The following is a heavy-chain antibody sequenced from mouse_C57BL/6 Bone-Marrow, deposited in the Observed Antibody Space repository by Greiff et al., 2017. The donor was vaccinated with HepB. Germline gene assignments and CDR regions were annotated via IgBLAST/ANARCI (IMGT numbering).Heavy chain of an antibody. D-gene: IGHD1-1*01. J-gene: IGHJ2*01. V-gene: IGHV3-1*01. CDR1: GYSITSGYD. Sequence: DVHLVESGPGMVKPSQSLSLTCTVTGYSITSGYDWHWIRHFPGNKLEWMGYISYSGSTNYNPSLKSRISITHDTSKNHFFLKLNSVTTEDTATYYCARGKKVAHFDYWGQGTTLTVSS. CDR2: ISYSGST. CDR3: ARGKKVAHFDY.